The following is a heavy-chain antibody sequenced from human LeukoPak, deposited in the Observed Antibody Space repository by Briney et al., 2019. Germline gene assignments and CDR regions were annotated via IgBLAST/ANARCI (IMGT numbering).Heavy chain of an antibody. D-gene: IGHD3-22*01. J-gene: IGHJ1*01. V-gene: IGHV3-74*01. CDR2: IKSDGST. Sequence: QSGGSLRLSCAASGFTFSSYWMHWVRQAPGKGLVWVSRIKSDGSTRYADSVKGRFTIPRDNAKNTVSLQMTSLRAEDTGVYYCARAPSEIGGYYPEYFRHWGQGTLVIVSS. CDR1: GFTFSSYW. CDR3: ARAPSEIGGYYPEYFRH.